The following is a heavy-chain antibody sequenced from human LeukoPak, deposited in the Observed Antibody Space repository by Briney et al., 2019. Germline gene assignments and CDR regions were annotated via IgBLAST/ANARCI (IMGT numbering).Heavy chain of an antibody. V-gene: IGHV4-4*07. Sequence: SETLSLTCTVSGDSISGYYWSWIRQPAGKGLEWIGRIYTSGSTNYNPSLKSRVTMSVDTSKNQFSLKVRSVTAADTAVYYCARTTEDCSSTSCYQYWFDPWGQGTLVTVSS. J-gene: IGHJ5*02. CDR2: IYTSGST. CDR1: GDSISGYY. CDR3: ARTTEDCSSTSCYQYWFDP. D-gene: IGHD2-2*01.